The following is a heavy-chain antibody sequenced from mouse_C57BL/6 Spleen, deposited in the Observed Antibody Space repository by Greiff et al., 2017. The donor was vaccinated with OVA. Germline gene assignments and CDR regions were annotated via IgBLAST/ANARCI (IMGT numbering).Heavy chain of an antibody. CDR3: ASKNPGTLWFAY. V-gene: IGHV1-9*01. D-gene: IGHD4-1*01. Sequence: VQLQQSGAELLKPGASVKLSCKATGYTFTGSWIEWVKQRPGHGLEWIGEILHGSGSNNYNEKFTGKATFTADTSSNTAYMQLSSLTTVDAAIYYCASKNPGTLWFAYWGQGTLVTVSA. CDR2: ILHGSGSN. J-gene: IGHJ3*01. CDR1: GYTFTGSW.